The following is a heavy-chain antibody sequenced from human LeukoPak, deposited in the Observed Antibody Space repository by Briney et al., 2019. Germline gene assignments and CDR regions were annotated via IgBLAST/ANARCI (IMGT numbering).Heavy chain of an antibody. D-gene: IGHD6-6*01. J-gene: IGHJ4*02. CDR2: ISYGGNT. Sequence: SETLSLTCTVSGGSISSHYWSWIRQHPGRGLEWLGYISYGGNTYYNPSLKSRAAMSLDTSKNQFSLKLTSVTAADTAVYYCAGRSSGSTWYFDSWGQGTLVTVSP. CDR3: AGRSSGSTWYFDS. V-gene: IGHV4-59*06. CDR1: GGSISSHY.